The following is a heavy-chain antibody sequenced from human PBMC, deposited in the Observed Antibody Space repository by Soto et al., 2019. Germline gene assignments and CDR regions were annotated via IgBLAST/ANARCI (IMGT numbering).Heavy chain of an antibody. CDR1: GGSISSGDYY. CDR2: IYYSGST. J-gene: IGHJ6*02. Sequence: LSLTFTVSGGSISSGDYYWSWIRQPPGKCLEWIGYIYYSGSTYYNPSLKSRVTISVDTSKNQFSLKLSSVTAADTAVYYCARGSGAYDFWSGYRYYYGMDVWGQGTTVTVS. D-gene: IGHD3-3*01. CDR3: ARGSGAYDFWSGYRYYYGMDV. V-gene: IGHV4-30-4*01.